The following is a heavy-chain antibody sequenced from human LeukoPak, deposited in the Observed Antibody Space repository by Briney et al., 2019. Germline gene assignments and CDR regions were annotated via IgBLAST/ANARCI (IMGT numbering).Heavy chain of an antibody. V-gene: IGHV3-23*01. CDR2: ISGDGRTT. Sequence: GGSLRLSCAASGFTFSSYAMSWVRQAPGKGLGWVSAISGDGRTTYYADSVKGRFTISRDNSKNTLYLQMNSLRAEDTAVYYCAKQQDYDYVWGSYRYQGNFDYWGQGTLVTVSS. CDR3: AKQQDYDYVWGSYRYQGNFDY. CDR1: GFTFSSYA. J-gene: IGHJ4*02. D-gene: IGHD3-16*02.